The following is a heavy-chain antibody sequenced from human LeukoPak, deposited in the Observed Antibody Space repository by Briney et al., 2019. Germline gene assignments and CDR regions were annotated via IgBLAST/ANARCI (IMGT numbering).Heavy chain of an antibody. Sequence: KVSCKASGYTFTSYWIGWVRQMPGKGLEWMGIIYPGDSDTRYSPSFQGQVTISADKSISTAYLQWSSLKASDTAMYYCARGYCSSTSCPPFDYWGQGTLVTVSS. CDR3: ARGYCSSTSCPPFDY. CDR1: GYTFTSYW. J-gene: IGHJ4*02. CDR2: IYPGDSDT. D-gene: IGHD2-2*01. V-gene: IGHV5-51*01.